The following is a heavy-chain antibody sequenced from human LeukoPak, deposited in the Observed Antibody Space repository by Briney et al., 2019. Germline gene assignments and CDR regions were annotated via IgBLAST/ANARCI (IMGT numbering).Heavy chain of an antibody. Sequence: ASVKVSCKASGGTFSSYAISWVRQAPGQGLEWMGGIIPIFGTANHAQKFQGRVTITADESTSTAYMELSSLRSEDTAVYYCASPRYCSSTSCYLILDYWGQGTLVTVSS. CDR2: IIPIFGTA. CDR1: GGTFSSYA. V-gene: IGHV1-69*13. J-gene: IGHJ4*02. D-gene: IGHD2-2*01. CDR3: ASPRYCSSTSCYLILDY.